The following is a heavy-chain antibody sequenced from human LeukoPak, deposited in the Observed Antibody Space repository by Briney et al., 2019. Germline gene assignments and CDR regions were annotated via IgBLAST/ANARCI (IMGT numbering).Heavy chain of an antibody. CDR1: SASISSISYF. J-gene: IGHJ3*02. Sequence: SETLSLTCTVPSASISSISYFWDWIRQPPGKGLEWIGSIYYSGSTYYNPSLKSRVTTSVDTSKNQFSLKLSSVTAADTVVYHIVRRVYASGFNTVDIWGQGTMVTVSS. V-gene: IGHV4-39*01. CDR2: IYYSGST. CDR3: VRRVYASGFNTVDI. D-gene: IGHD3-10*01.